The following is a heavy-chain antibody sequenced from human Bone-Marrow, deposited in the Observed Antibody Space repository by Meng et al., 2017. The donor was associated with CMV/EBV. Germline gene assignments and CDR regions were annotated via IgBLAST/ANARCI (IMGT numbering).Heavy chain of an antibody. CDR2: TYSDGTT. J-gene: IGHJ4*02. CDR3: AAAPHRGGTDCCALES. D-gene: IGHD2-21*01. V-gene: IGHV3-53*01. CDR1: AFTVSSNY. Sequence: ETLSLTCAASAFTVSSNYMSWVRRAPGKGLQWVSLTYSDGTTYYADSVKGRFTIARDVSKNTLYLQMNSLRAEDTAVYYCAAAPHRGGTDCCALESWDQGTLVTVSS.